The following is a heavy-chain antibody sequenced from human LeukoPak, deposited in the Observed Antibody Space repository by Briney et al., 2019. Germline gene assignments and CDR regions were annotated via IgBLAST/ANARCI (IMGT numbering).Heavy chain of an antibody. J-gene: IGHJ4*02. D-gene: IGHD6-6*01. CDR1: GFTFSSYS. V-gene: IGHV3-21*01. CDR2: ISSSSSYI. CDR3: ARDGLLEYSSSSFDY. Sequence: GGSLRLSCAASGFTFSSYSMNWVRQAPGKGLEWVSSISSSSSYIYYADPVKGRFTISRDNAKNSLYLQMNSLRAENTAVYYCARDGLLEYSSSSFDYWGQGTLVTVSS.